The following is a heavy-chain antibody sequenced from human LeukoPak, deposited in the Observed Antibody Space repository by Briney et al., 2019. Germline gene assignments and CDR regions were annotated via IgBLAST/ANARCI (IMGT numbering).Heavy chain of an antibody. CDR3: AANYGSGTLNWFDP. D-gene: IGHD3-10*01. V-gene: IGHV4-31*03. CDR1: GGSISSGGYY. Sequence: PSETLSLTCTVSGGSISSGGYYWSWIRQHPGKGLEWIGYIYYSGSTYYNPSLKSRVTISVDTSKNLFSLKLSSVTAADTAVYYCAANYGSGTLNWFDPWGQGTLVTVSS. J-gene: IGHJ5*02. CDR2: IYYSGST.